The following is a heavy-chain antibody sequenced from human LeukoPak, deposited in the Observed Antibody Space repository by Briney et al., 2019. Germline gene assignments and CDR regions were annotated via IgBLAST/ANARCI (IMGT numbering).Heavy chain of an antibody. J-gene: IGHJ4*02. Sequence: SETLSLTCSVSGGSISSSTYYGGWIRQPPGKGLEWIGSIYYSGSTYYNPSLKSRVTISVDTSKNQFSLKLSSVTAADTAVYYCARCPVLTTLGNGGFDYWGQGTLVTVSS. CDR3: ARCPVLTTLGNGGFDY. CDR1: GGSISSSTYY. V-gene: IGHV4-39*01. CDR2: IYYSGST. D-gene: IGHD4-17*01.